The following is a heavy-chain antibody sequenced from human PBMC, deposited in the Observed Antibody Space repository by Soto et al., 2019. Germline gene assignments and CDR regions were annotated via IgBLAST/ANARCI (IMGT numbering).Heavy chain of an antibody. CDR1: GFTFSSYA. J-gene: IGHJ4*02. D-gene: IGHD6-13*01. CDR3: AKVPYSSSWYTCYFDY. Sequence: GSLRLSCAASGFTFSSYAMSWVRQAPGKGLEWVSAISGSGGSTYYADSVKGRFTISRDNSKNTLYLQMNSLRAEDTAVYYCAKVPYSSSWYTCYFDYWGQGALVTVS. V-gene: IGHV3-23*01. CDR2: ISGSGGST.